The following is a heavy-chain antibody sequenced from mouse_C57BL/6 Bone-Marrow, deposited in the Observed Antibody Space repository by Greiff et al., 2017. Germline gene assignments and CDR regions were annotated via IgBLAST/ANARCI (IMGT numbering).Heavy chain of an antibody. CDR2: ISNLAYSI. V-gene: IGHV5-15*01. J-gene: IGHJ1*03. CDR3: ARQGVYYGNYVNWYFDV. CDR1: GFTFSDYG. Sequence: EVKLMESGGGLVQPGGSLKLSCAASGFTFSDYGMAWVRQAPRKGPEWVAFISNLAYSIYYADTVTGRFTISRENAKNTLYLEMSSLRSEDTAMYYCARQGVYYGNYVNWYFDVWGTGTTVTVSS. D-gene: IGHD2-1*01.